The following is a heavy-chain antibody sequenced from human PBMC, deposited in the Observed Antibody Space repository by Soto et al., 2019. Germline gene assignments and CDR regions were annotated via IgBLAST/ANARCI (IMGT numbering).Heavy chain of an antibody. V-gene: IGHV4-30-4*01. D-gene: IGHD5-18*01. Sequence: KSSETLSLTCTVSGGSVTIDEDYWTWMRQSPGKGLEWIGYISNSGSTGYNPSLKTRLSMSVDRSKNQFTLRLTSVTAADTAVYFCATESGSTYGYFDHWGQGTQVTVSS. CDR3: ATESGSTYGYFDH. CDR2: ISNSGST. J-gene: IGHJ4*02. CDR1: GGSVTIDEDY.